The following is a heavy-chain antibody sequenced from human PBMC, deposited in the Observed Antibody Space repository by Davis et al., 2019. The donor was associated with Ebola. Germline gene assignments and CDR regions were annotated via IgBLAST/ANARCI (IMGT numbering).Heavy chain of an antibody. CDR3: ARDRMPSIVGAKEGFDY. CDR1: GYTFTGYY. Sequence: ASVKVSCKASGYTFTGYYMHWVRQAPGQGLEWMGWINPNSGGTNYAQKLQGRVTMTTDTSTSTAYMELRSLRSDDTAVYYCARDRMPSIVGAKEGFDYWGQGTLVTVSS. CDR2: INPNSGGT. J-gene: IGHJ4*02. D-gene: IGHD1-26*01. V-gene: IGHV1-2*02.